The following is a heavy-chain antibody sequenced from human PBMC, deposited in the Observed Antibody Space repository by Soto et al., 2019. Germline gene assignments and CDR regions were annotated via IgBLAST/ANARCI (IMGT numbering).Heavy chain of an antibody. CDR2: ISGSGGST. D-gene: IGHD6-19*01. Sequence: GGTLRLSWAPSGFTFSSYAKSWVRQAPGEGLEWVSAISGSGGSTYYADSVKGRFTISRDNSKNTLYLQMNSLRAEDTAVYYCAKDPVGKWLVHLWLFDLWGRGILVTV. CDR1: GFTFSSYA. J-gene: IGHJ2*01. V-gene: IGHV3-23*01. CDR3: AKDPVGKWLVHLWLFDL.